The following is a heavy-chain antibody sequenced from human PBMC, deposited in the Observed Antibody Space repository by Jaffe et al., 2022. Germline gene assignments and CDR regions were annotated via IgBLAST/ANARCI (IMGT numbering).Heavy chain of an antibody. J-gene: IGHJ3*02. CDR3: AKDGVLKRTDAFDI. V-gene: IGHV3-30*02. CDR2: IRYDGSNK. D-gene: IGHD2-8*01. CDR1: GFTFSSYG. Sequence: QVQLVESGGGVVQPGGSLRLSCAASGFTFSSYGMHWVRQAPGKGLEWVAFIRYDGSNKYYADSVKGRFTISRDNSKNTLYLQMNSLRAEDTAVYYCAKDGVLKRTDAFDIWGQGTMVTVSS.